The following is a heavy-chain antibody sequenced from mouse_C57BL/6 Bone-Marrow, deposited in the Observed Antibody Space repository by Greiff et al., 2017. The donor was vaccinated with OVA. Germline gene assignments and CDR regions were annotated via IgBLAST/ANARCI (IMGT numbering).Heavy chain of an antibody. CDR2: IDPETGGT. J-gene: IGHJ3*01. V-gene: IGHV1-15*01. Sequence: VKLVESGAELVRPGASVTLSCKASGYTFTDYEMHWVKQTPVHGLEWIGAIDPETGGTAYNQKFKGKAILTADKSSSTAYMELRSLTSEDSAVYYCTITTVVDPAWFAYWGQGTLVTVSA. CDR1: GYTFTDYE. CDR3: TITTVVDPAWFAY. D-gene: IGHD1-1*01.